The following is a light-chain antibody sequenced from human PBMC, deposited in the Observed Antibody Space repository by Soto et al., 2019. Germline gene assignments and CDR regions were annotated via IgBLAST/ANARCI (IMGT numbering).Light chain of an antibody. CDR2: AAS. Sequence: DIQMTQSPSSLSASVGDRVTITCRASQSISSYLNWYQQKPGKAPKLLIYAASSLQSGVPSRFSCSGSGTDFTLAISSLQPEDFPTYYCQQSYSTPPTFGQGTKLEIK. V-gene: IGKV1-39*01. CDR1: QSISSY. J-gene: IGKJ2*01. CDR3: QQSYSTPPT.